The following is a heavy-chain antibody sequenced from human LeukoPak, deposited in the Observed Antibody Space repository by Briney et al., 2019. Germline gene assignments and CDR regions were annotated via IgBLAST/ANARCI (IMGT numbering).Heavy chain of an antibody. CDR3: ARGHYDVLTSSYKWTPDY. V-gene: IGHV3-21*06. Sequence: KSGGSLRLSCAASGFTFSTYNMNWVRQAPGKGLEWVSSITSGGGYTYYADSVKGRFTTSRDNAKNSLSLRLDSLRAEGTAVYYCARGHYDVLTSSYKWTPDYWGQGTLVTVSS. CDR2: ITSGGGYT. D-gene: IGHD3-9*01. J-gene: IGHJ4*02. CDR1: GFTFSTYN.